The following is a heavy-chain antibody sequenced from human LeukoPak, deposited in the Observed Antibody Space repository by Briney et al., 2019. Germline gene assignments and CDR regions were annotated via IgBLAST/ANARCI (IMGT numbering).Heavy chain of an antibody. V-gene: IGHV3-7*01. D-gene: IGHD2-15*01. J-gene: IGHJ4*02. CDR2: INEDGSDT. CDR1: GFTFSTYW. CDR3: ASDRAYSQFDY. Sequence: PGGSLRLSCAASGFTFSTYWMDWVRQAPGKGLEWVASINEDGSDTNYVGSVRGRFTVSRDNTKNSLYLQMNSLRADDTAVYYCASDRAYSQFDYWGQGTLVTVSS.